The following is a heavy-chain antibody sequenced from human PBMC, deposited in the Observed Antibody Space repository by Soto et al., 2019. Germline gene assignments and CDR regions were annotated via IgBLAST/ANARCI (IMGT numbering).Heavy chain of an antibody. CDR1: GFTFNDYY. V-gene: IGHV3-11*04. J-gene: IGHJ4*02. CDR3: ARGAALAGKLDL. CDR2: ISGSGTTI. D-gene: IGHD6-19*01. Sequence: QVQLVESGGGLVKPGGSLRLSCVASGFTFNDYYMSWIRQAPGKGLDWVSHISGSGTTIYYADSVKGRFTVSRDNAKDSLHLQMNSLTGEDSAVYYCARGAALAGKLDLWGQGTLVTVSS.